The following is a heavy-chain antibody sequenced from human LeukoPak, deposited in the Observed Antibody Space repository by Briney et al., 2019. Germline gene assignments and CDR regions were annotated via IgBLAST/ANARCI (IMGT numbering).Heavy chain of an antibody. CDR3: AKGLTYGFDY. D-gene: IGHD3-10*01. CDR2: IRYDGSSK. J-gene: IGHJ4*02. Sequence: GGSLRLSCAASGFTFSTSGMHWVRQAPGKGLEWVAFIRYDGSSKYFADSVKGRFTISRDNSKNTLYLQMNSLRAKDTAVYYCAKGLTYGFDYWGQGTLVTVSS. V-gene: IGHV3-30*02. CDR1: GFTFSTSG.